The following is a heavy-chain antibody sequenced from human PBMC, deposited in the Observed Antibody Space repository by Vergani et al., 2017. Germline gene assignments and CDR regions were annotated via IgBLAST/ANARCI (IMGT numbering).Heavy chain of an antibody. J-gene: IGHJ6*03. Sequence: QVQLQQWGGGLLKPSETLSLTCVVNGGSFTSYHWTWIRQSPGEGLEWVGDIDHTGRPDYNPSLKSRLTMSVDKSRNQFSLTLISVTATDTAIYFCARVNTETKGHLYYDYYMDVWVQGTAVAVS. V-gene: IGHV4-34*01. CDR2: IDHTGRP. CDR3: ARVNTETKGHLYYDYYMDV. D-gene: IGHD4-11*01. CDR1: GGSFTSYH.